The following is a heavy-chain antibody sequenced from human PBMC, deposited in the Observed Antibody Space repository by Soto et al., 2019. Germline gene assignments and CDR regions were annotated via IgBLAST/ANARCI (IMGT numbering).Heavy chain of an antibody. V-gene: IGHV1-2*04. CDR3: ARTDIRMDSYGMDV. D-gene: IGHD2-2*03. CDR1: GYTFTGYY. CDR2: INPNSGGT. Sequence: ASVKVSCKASGYTFTGYYMHWVRQAPGQGLEWMGWINPNSGGTNYAQKFQGWVTMTRDTSISTAYMELSRLRSDDTAVYYCARTDIRMDSYGMDVWGQGTTVTVSS. J-gene: IGHJ6*02.